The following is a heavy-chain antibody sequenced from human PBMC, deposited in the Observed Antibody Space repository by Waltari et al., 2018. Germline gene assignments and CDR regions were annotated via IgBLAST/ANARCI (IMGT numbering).Heavy chain of an antibody. CDR3: ATRVYSSSWPTRRYGMDV. V-gene: IGHV1-69*01. Sequence: QVQLVQSGAEVKKPGSSVKVSCKASGGTFSSYAISWVRQAPGQGLEWMGGISPIFGTANNEQKFQGRVTITADESTSTAYMELSSLRSEDTAVYYCATRVYSSSWPTRRYGMDVWGQGTTVTVSS. CDR1: GGTFSSYA. CDR2: ISPIFGTA. D-gene: IGHD6-13*01. J-gene: IGHJ6*02.